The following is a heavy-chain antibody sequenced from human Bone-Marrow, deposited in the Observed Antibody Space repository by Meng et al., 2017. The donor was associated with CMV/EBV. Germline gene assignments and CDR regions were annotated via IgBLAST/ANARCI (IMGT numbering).Heavy chain of an antibody. CDR1: GFTFSSYA. J-gene: IGHJ3*02. Sequence: LPLTCAASGFTFSSYAMSWVRQAPGKGLEWVSAISGSGGSTYYADSVKGRFTISRDNSKNTLYLQMNSLRAEDTDVYYCAKGGNYGAFDIWGQGTMVTVSS. CDR3: AKGGNYGAFDI. V-gene: IGHV3-23*01. D-gene: IGHD3-16*01. CDR2: ISGSGGST.